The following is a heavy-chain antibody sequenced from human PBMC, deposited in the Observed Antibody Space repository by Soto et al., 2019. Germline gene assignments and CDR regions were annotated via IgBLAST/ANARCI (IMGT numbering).Heavy chain of an antibody. CDR2: IYYTGTT. V-gene: IGHV4-39*01. CDR1: GGSIASGAYY. D-gene: IGHD2-15*01. Sequence: SETLSLTCTVSGGSIASGAYYWNWIRQSPGKGLEWIGNIYYTGTTYYNPSLKSRLTISVDTSKNQFSLRLSSVTAADTAVYYCVRKQTGVAGAFEDWGQGTLVTVSS. J-gene: IGHJ4*02. CDR3: VRKQTGVAGAFED.